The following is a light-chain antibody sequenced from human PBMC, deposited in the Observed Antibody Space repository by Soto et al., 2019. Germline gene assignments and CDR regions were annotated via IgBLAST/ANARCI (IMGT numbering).Light chain of an antibody. J-gene: IGKJ5*01. V-gene: IGKV3-20*01. CDR2: GAS. CDR3: QQYGTSPPT. CDR1: QSVTGNH. Sequence: EIVLTQSLGTLSLSPGERATLSCRASQSVTGNHLAWYQQKPGQAPRLLMSGASSRASGAPDRFSGSGSGTDFILTISRLEPEDFAVYYCQQYGTSPPTFGPGTRLEIK.